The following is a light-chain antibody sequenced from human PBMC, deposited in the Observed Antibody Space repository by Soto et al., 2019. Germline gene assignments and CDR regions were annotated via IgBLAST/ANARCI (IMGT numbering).Light chain of an antibody. CDR1: SSDVGAYNY. V-gene: IGLV2-14*01. J-gene: IGLJ3*02. CDR3: TSFTTSSTWV. CDR2: EVS. Sequence: QSALTQPASVSGSPGQSITISCTGTSSDVGAYNYVSWYQQRPGKAPKLMIYEVSDRPSGVSRRFSGSKSGNTASLTISGLQAEDEAYYYWTSFTTSSTWVFGGGTKLTVL.